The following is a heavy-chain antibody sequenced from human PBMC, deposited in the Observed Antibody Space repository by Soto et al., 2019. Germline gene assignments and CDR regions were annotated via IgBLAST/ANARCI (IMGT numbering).Heavy chain of an antibody. CDR3: ARSGTGGAAATNYYYYYGMDV. CDR2: ISAYNGNT. Sequence: ASVKVSCKASGYTFTSYGISWVRQAPGQGLEWMGWISAYNGNTNYAQKLQGRVTMTTDTSTSTAYMELRSLRSDDTAVYYCARSGTGGAAATNYYYYYGMDVWGQGTTVTVSS. V-gene: IGHV1-18*01. J-gene: IGHJ6*02. CDR1: GYTFTSYG. D-gene: IGHD6-13*01.